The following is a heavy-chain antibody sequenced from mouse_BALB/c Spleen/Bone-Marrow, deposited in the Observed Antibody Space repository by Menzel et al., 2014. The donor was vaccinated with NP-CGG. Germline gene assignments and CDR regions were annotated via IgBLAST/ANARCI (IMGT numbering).Heavy chain of an antibody. V-gene: IGHV3-8*02. CDR2: ISYSGST. CDR1: GDSITSGY. CDR3: ANKGIYYDPLDWYLDV. D-gene: IGHD2-4*01. J-gene: IGHJ1*01. Sequence: EVMLVESGPSLVKPSQTLSLTCSVTGDSITSGYWNWIRKFPGNKLEYMGYISYSGSTYYNPSLKSRISITRDTSKNXYYLQWNSVTTEDTATYYCANKGIYYDPLDWYLDVWGAGTTVTVSS.